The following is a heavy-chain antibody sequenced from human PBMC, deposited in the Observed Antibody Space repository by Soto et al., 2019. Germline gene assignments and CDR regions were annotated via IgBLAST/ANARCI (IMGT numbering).Heavy chain of an antibody. V-gene: IGHV3-23*01. Sequence: PGGSLRLSCAASGFTFSSYAMSWVRQAPGKGLEWVSAISGSGGSTYYADSVKGRFTISRDNSKNTLYLQMNSLRAEDTAVYYCAKVDRSGSGSHYAPFDYWGQGTLVTVSS. CDR2: ISGSGGST. CDR3: AKVDRSGSGSHYAPFDY. CDR1: GFTFSSYA. D-gene: IGHD3-10*01. J-gene: IGHJ4*02.